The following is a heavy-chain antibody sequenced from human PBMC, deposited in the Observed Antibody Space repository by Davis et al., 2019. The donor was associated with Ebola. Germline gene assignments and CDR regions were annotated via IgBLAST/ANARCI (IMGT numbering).Heavy chain of an antibody. CDR3: ARDPEGVSSSSSNLDY. D-gene: IGHD6-6*01. CDR2: ISTSSSYI. CDR1: GFTFDDYV. V-gene: IGHV3-21*01. Sequence: PGGSLRLSCATSGFTFDDYVMHWVRQAPGKGLEWVASISTSSSYIYYAASVKGRFTVSRDNARKSLFLQMNSLSADDTAVYYCARDPEGVSSSSSNLDYWGQGAVVTVSS. J-gene: IGHJ4*02.